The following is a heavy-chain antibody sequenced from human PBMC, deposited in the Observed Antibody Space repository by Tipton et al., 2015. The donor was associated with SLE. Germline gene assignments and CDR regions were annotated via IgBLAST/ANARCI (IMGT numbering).Heavy chain of an antibody. CDR2: ITSSGSTI. CDR1: GFIFSDYY. CDR3: ARAFYTTAADI. V-gene: IGHV3-11*04. D-gene: IGHD1-1*01. J-gene: IGHJ3*02. Sequence: SLRLSCAASGFIFSDYYMNWIRQAPGKGLEWVSYITSSGSTISYTESVKGRFSVSRDNAKNSLYLQMNSLRAEDTAVYYCARAFYTTAADIWGQGTLVTVSS.